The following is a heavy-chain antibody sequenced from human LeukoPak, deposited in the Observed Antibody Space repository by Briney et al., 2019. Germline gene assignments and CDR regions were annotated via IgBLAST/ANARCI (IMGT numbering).Heavy chain of an antibody. Sequence: GGSLRLSCAASGFTFSNNWRSWVRQAAGKGLEWVANINQDGGTEYYVGSGKGRFTISRDNAKSSLYLEMNSLRDEDTAVYYCARGDSSTGWWFDPWGQGTRVTVSS. J-gene: IGHJ5*02. CDR2: INQDGGTE. CDR3: ARGDSSTGWWFDP. V-gene: IGHV3-7*01. D-gene: IGHD6-13*01. CDR1: GFTFSNNW.